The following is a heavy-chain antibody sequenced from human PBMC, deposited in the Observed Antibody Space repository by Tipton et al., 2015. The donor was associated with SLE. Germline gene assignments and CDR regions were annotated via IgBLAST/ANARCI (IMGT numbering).Heavy chain of an antibody. CDR3: ARYFYDSSGVCLFDL. V-gene: IGHV4-31*03. Sequence: TLSLTCTVSSGSVSSGAYYWSWIRQHPGKGLEWFGYVFSSGTTYYNPSLQGRLSMSLDTSKNQLSLQLSSVTSADTAVYYCARYFYDSSGVCLFDLWGQGTLVTVSS. CDR1: SGSVSSGAYY. J-gene: IGHJ4*02. CDR2: VFSSGTT. D-gene: IGHD3-22*01.